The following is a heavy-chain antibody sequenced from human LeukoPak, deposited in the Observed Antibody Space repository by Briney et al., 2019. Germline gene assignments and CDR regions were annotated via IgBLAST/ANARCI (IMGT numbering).Heavy chain of an antibody. Sequence: GGSLRLSCAASGFTFSDYYMSWIRQAPGKGLEWVSYISSSGSTIYYADSVKGRFTISRDNAKNSLYLQMNSLRAEDTAVYYCARAGLVGATSLDAFDIWGQGTMVTVSS. CDR2: ISSSGSTI. D-gene: IGHD1-26*01. J-gene: IGHJ3*02. CDR3: ARAGLVGATSLDAFDI. V-gene: IGHV3-11*01. CDR1: GFTFSDYY.